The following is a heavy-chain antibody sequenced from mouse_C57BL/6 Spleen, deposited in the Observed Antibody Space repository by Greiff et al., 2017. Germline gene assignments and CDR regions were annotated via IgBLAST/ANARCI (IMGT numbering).Heavy chain of an antibody. CDR2: IYPRDGST. J-gene: IGHJ1*03. Sequence: VKLVESDAELVKPGASVKISCKVSGYTFTDHTIHWMKQRPEQGLEWIGYIYPRDGSTKYNEKFKGKATLTADKSSSTAYMQLNSLTSEDSAVYFCAIIYYDYDGDFDVWGTGTTVTVSS. CDR3: AIIYYDYDGDFDV. V-gene: IGHV1-78*01. D-gene: IGHD2-4*01. CDR1: GYTFTDHT.